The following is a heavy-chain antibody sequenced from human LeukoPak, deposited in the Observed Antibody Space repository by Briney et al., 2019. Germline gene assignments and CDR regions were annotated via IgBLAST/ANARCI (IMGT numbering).Heavy chain of an antibody. CDR2: IWYDASNK. V-gene: IGHV3-30*02. Sequence: PGGSLRLSCVASGFTFSHYGMHWVRQAPGKGLEWVAFIWYDASNKYYADSVKGRFTISRDTPKNMVYLQMNSLTPEDTAIYYCAKDGDCGGDCNWGQGTLVTVSS. D-gene: IGHD2-21*01. J-gene: IGHJ4*02. CDR1: GFTFSHYG. CDR3: AKDGDCGGDCN.